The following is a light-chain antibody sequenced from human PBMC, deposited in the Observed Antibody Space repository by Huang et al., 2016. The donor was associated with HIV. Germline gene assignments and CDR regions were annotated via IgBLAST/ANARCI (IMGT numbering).Light chain of an antibody. CDR3: QQSYSIPPWT. Sequence: DIQMTQSPSSLSASVGDRVTITCRASQSISSYLNWYQQKPGKAPKLLIYAASSLQSGVPSRFSGSRSGTDFTLTISSLQPEDFATYYCQQSYSIPPWTFGQGTKVEIK. J-gene: IGKJ1*01. CDR2: AAS. V-gene: IGKV1-39*01. CDR1: QSISSY.